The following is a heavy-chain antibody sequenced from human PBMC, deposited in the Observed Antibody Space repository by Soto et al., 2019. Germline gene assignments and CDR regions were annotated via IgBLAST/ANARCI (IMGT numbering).Heavy chain of an antibody. CDR1: GGTFSCYT. CDR2: IIPILGIA. V-gene: IGHV1-69*02. Sequence: PVKVSCKASGGTFSCYTISSVRQAPGQRLEWMGRIIPILGIANYAQKFQGRVTITADKSTSTAYMELSSLRSEDTAVYFCARGAGQQWLVPWWFDPWGQGTLVTVSS. D-gene: IGHD6-19*01. CDR3: ARGAGQQWLVPWWFDP. J-gene: IGHJ5*02.